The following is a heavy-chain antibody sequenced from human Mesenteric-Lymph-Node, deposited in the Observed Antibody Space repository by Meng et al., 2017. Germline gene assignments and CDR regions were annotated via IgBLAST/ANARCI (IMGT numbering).Heavy chain of an antibody. CDR3: AGERDSCGGDCYFDY. Sequence: GESLKISCVASGFTFNTWMHWVRQAPGKGLVWVSRINTDGSVTTYADSVKGRFTISRDNAKNTLYLQMNSLGAEDTAVYYCAGERDSCGGDCYFDYWGQGTLVTVSS. J-gene: IGHJ4*02. V-gene: IGHV3-74*01. D-gene: IGHD2-21*02. CDR1: GFTFNTW. CDR2: INTDGSVT.